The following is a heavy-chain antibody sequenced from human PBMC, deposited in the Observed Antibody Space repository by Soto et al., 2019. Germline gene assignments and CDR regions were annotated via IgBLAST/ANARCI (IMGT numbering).Heavy chain of an antibody. D-gene: IGHD7-27*01. Sequence: QVQLVQSGAEVKKPGSSVKVSCKASGGTFSSYTISWVRQAPGQGLEWMGRIIPILGIANYAQKFQGRFTITADKSTSTAYMELSSLRSEDTAVYYCARSAGERSAFDIWGQGTMVTVSS. CDR1: GGTFSSYT. V-gene: IGHV1-69*02. CDR3: ARSAGERSAFDI. CDR2: IIPILGIA. J-gene: IGHJ3*02.